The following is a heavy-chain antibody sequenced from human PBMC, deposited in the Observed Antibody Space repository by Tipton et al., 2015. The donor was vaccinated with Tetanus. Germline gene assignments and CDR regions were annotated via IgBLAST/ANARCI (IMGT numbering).Heavy chain of an antibody. Sequence: QLVQSGAEMRKSGESLKISCKTSGYFFDTHWIAWVRQVPGKGLEWMGIIYPGDSDTRNSPSIQGQVTMSVDRATATAYLQWGSLKASDTAIYYCARHFGEMLYAPFRFDPWGQGTLVTVSS. D-gene: IGHD3-3*01. J-gene: IGHJ5*02. CDR2: IYPGDSDT. V-gene: IGHV5-51*01. CDR3: ARHFGEMLYAPFRFDP. CDR1: GYFFDTHW.